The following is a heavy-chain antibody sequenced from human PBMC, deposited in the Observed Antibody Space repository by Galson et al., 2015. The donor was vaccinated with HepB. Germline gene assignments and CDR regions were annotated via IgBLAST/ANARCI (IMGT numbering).Heavy chain of an antibody. CDR3: AKDRGGYSYGNFDY. J-gene: IGHJ4*02. CDR1: GFTFSRHA. V-gene: IGHV3-23*01. Sequence: SLRLSCAASGFTFSRHAMSWVRQAPGKGLEWVSGISGSGGSTYYADSVRGRFTISRDNSKNTVYLQMNSLRAEDTAIYYCAKDRGGYSYGNFDYWGQGTLVTVSS. CDR2: ISGSGGST. D-gene: IGHD5-18*01.